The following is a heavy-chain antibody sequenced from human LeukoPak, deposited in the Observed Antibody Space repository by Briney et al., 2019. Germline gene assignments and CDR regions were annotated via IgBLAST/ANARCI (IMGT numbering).Heavy chain of an antibody. CDR1: GGSISSSSYY. V-gene: IGHV4-39*01. J-gene: IGHJ4*02. CDR3: ARHDYGDYVGSWYFDY. D-gene: IGHD4-17*01. CDR2: IYYSGST. Sequence: PSETLSLTCIVSGGSISSSSYYWGWIRQPPGKGLELIGSIYYSGSTYYNPSLKSRVTISVDTSKNQFSLKLSSVTAADTAVYYCARHDYGDYVGSWYFDYWGQGTLVTVSS.